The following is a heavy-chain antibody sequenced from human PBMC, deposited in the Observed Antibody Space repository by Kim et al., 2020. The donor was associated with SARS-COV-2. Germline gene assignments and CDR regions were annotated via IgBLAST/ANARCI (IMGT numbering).Heavy chain of an antibody. CDR2: ISSSGSTI. CDR3: ARGGRIAAAGRFGDY. V-gene: IGHV3-48*03. J-gene: IGHJ4*02. D-gene: IGHD6-13*01. Sequence: GGSLRLSCAASGFTFSSYEMNWVRQAPGKGLEWVSYISSSGSTIYYADSVKGRFTISRDNAKNSLYLQMNSLRAEYTAVYYCARGGRIAAAGRFGDYWGQGTLVTVSS. CDR1: GFTFSSYE.